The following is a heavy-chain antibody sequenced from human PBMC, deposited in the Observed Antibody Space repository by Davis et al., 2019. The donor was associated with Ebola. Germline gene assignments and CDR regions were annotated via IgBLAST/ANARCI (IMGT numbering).Heavy chain of an antibody. J-gene: IGHJ6*03. D-gene: IGHD1-1*01. Sequence: GESLKISCAASGFSFSDSWMHWVRQAPGKGLVWVSRINSDGSSTSYADSVKGRFTISRDNAKNTLYLQMNSLRAEDTAVYYCAKHLAVGTTGTTRTFYYYYYMDVWGKGTTVTVSS. V-gene: IGHV3-74*01. CDR3: AKHLAVGTTGTTRTFYYYYYMDV. CDR1: GFSFSDSW. CDR2: INSDGSST.